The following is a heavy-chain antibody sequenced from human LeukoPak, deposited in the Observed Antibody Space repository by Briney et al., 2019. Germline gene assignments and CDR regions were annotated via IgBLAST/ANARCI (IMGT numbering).Heavy chain of an antibody. V-gene: IGHV3-48*03. Sequence: GGSLRLSCAAPGFTFSSYEMNWVRQAPGKGLEWISYISSDGNTIYYADSVKGRFTISRDNAKNSLYLHMNSLRAEDTAVYYCTRAKPPYCRGGSCRTPGAFDIWGQGTVVTVSS. CDR3: TRAKPPYCRGGSCRTPGAFDI. CDR2: ISSDGNTI. CDR1: GFTFSSYE. D-gene: IGHD2-15*01. J-gene: IGHJ3*02.